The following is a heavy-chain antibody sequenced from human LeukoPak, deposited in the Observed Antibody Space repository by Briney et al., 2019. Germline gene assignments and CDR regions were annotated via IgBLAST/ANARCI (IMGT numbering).Heavy chain of an antibody. J-gene: IGHJ4*02. D-gene: IGHD5-18*01. CDR3: ARGLTWIQLWLRNYFDY. Sequence: ASVKLSCKASGYTFTSYYMHWVRQAPGQGLEWMGIINPNGGSKSYAKTLQGRVTMTRDTSTSTVYMELSSLRSEDTAVYYCARGLTWIQLWLRNYFDYWGQGTLVTVSS. V-gene: IGHV1-46*01. CDR2: INPNGGSK. CDR1: GYTFTSYY.